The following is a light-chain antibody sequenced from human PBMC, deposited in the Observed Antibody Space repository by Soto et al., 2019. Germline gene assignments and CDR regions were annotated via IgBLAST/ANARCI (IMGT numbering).Light chain of an antibody. CDR2: HSN. CDR1: SSNIGTNY. Sequence: QSVLTQPPSASGTPGQRVTISCSGSSSNIGTNYVYWYQQLPGTAPKLLIYHSNQRPSGVPDRFSASKSGTSASLAISGLRYEEEADYYCASWDDSRSAHVFGTGTKLTVL. J-gene: IGLJ1*01. CDR3: ASWDDSRSAHV. V-gene: IGLV1-47*01.